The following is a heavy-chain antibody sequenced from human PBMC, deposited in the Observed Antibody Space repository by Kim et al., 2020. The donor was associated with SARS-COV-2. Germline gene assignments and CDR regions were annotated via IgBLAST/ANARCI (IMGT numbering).Heavy chain of an antibody. D-gene: IGHD6-19*01. V-gene: IGHV4-39*02. CDR2: IYSSGSP. J-gene: IGHJ5*02. CDR1: GDSMSSKDYH. CDR3: ARLRQESPPWYSSGWDVGHYFDP. Sequence: SETLSLTCTVSGDSMSSKDYHWGWVRQPPGKGLEWIGTIYSSGSPFYNPSLTSRLTMSVHASKNHFSLNLRSVTAADTAVYYCARLRQESPPWYSSGWDVGHYFDPWGQGIRVTVSS.